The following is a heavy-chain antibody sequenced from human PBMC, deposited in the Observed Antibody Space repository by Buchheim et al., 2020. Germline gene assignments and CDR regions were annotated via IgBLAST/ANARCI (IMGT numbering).Heavy chain of an antibody. V-gene: IGHV4-34*01. J-gene: IGHJ3*02. CDR2: VNNGGHT. CDR3: AGGYCSGVRCYGGRAFHI. Sequence: QVQLQQWGAGLLKPSETLSLTCAVHGVSFKDFYWSWIRQPPGKGLEWIGEVNNGGHTDYNPYLKSRVTVSVDTSKRQFYLKLTSVTAADTALYYCAGGYCSGVRCYGGRAFHIWGQGT. D-gene: IGHD2-15*01. CDR1: GVSFKDFY.